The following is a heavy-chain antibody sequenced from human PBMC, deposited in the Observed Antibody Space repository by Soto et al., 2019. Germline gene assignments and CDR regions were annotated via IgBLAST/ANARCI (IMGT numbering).Heavy chain of an antibody. J-gene: IGHJ5*02. CDR1: GGSISSGGYS. Sequence: PSETLSLTCAVSGGSISSGGYSWSWIRQPPGKGLEWIGYIYHSGSTYYNPSLKSRVTISVDRSKNQFSLKLSSVTAADTAVYYCANWRPRVTSVSRTLPFFDPGAQEPRAT. CDR3: ANWRPRVTSVSRTLPFFDP. CDR2: IYHSGST. D-gene: IGHD4-17*01. V-gene: IGHV4-30-2*01.